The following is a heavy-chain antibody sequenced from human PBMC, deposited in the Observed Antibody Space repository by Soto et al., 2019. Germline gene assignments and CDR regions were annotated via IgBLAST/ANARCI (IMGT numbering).Heavy chain of an antibody. V-gene: IGHV4-39*01. J-gene: IGHJ4*02. CDR2: ISYSGSP. Sequence: QVQLQESGPGLVKPSETLSLTCTVSGVSISSSRDYWGWVRQPPGKGLERIATISYSGSPYYNPSLKSRVTISIDTSKNLCSLKVTSVTAADTAVYYWAGKKFNSFDYWGQGTLVTVSS. CDR3: AGKKFNSFDY. CDR1: GVSISSSRDY.